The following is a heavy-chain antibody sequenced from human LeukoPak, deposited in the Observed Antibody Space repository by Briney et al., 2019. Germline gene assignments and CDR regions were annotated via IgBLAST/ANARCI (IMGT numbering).Heavy chain of an antibody. D-gene: IGHD3-22*01. CDR3: ARGKANKYYYDSSGYYGLDY. J-gene: IGHJ4*02. CDR1: GGSFSGYY. CDR2: INHSGST. Sequence: SETLSLTRAVYGGSFSGYYWSWLRRPPGKGLEWIGEINHSGSTNYNPSLKSRVTISVDTSKNQFSLKLSSVTAADTAVYYCARGKANKYYYDSSGYYGLDYWGQGTLVTVSS. V-gene: IGHV4-34*01.